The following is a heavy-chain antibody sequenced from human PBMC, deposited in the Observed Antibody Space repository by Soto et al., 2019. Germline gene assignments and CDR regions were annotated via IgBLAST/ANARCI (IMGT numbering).Heavy chain of an antibody. Sequence: SETLSLICTFAGGSILSANYYWSWIRQPPGRGLEWIGHIYYSGSTYYNPSLKSRVTISVDTSKNQLSLKLSSVTAADTAVYYCARAKNNFDYSYAMDVWGQGTTVT. V-gene: IGHV4-30-4*01. CDR1: GGSILSANYY. J-gene: IGHJ6*02. CDR3: ARAKNNFDYSYAMDV. CDR2: IYYSGST.